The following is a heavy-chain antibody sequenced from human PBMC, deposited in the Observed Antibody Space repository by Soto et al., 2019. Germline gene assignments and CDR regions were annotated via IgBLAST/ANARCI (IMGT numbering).Heavy chain of an antibody. CDR3: TRAPFDFYPRSDP. CDR2: IILLFGKT. CDR1: EETFNKFA. V-gene: IGHV1-69*06. J-gene: IGHJ5*01. Sequence: QVELVQSGAEVKTPGSSVKVSCKASEETFNKFAITWVRQAPGQGLEWMGGIILLFGKTEYAQKFRGRLTSTAAKSTRTINMKLDNLRSEDTAIYYRTRAPFDFYPRSDPWGPGTLVTVSS.